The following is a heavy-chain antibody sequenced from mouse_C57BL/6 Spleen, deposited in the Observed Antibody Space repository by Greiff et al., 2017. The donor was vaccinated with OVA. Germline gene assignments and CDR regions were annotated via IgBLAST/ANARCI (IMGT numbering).Heavy chain of an antibody. V-gene: IGHV10-3*01. CDR3: VRERYDGVYWYFDV. Sequence: DVMLVESGGGLVQPKGSLKLSCAASGFTFNTYAMHWVRQAPGKGLEWVARIRSKSSNYATYYAESVKDRFTISRDDSQSMLYLQMNNLKTEDTAMYYCVRERYDGVYWYFDVWGTGTTVTVSS. J-gene: IGHJ1*03. CDR2: IRSKSSNYAT. D-gene: IGHD2-3*01. CDR1: GFTFNTYA.